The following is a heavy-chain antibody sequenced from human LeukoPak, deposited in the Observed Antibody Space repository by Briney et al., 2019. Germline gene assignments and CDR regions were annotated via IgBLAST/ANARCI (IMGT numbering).Heavy chain of an antibody. CDR1: AFIFSGHW. CDR3: AKPRYPGIAVAGIVDY. Sequence: GGSLRLSCEASAFIFSGHWLNWVRQAPGKGLEWVSAISGSGGSTYYADSVKGRFTISRDNSKNTLYLQMNSLRAEDTAVYYCAKPRYPGIAVAGIVDYWGQGTLVTVSS. V-gene: IGHV3-23*01. CDR2: ISGSGGST. D-gene: IGHD6-19*01. J-gene: IGHJ4*02.